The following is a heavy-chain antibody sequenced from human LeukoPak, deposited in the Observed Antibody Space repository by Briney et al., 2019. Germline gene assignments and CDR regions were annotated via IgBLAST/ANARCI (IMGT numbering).Heavy chain of an antibody. CDR2: IYHSGST. Sequence: PSETLSLTCTVSGGSISSSSSYWGWIRQSPGKGLEWIGSIYHSGSTYYNPSLKSRVTISVDTSKNQFSLKLSSVTAADTAVYYCARQDGDGYNTGVNWFDPWGQGTLVTVSS. V-gene: IGHV4-39*01. CDR3: ARQDGDGYNTGVNWFDP. J-gene: IGHJ5*02. CDR1: GGSISSSSSY. D-gene: IGHD5-24*01.